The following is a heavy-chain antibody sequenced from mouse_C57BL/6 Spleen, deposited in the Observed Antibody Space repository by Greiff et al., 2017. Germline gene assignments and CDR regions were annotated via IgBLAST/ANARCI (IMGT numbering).Heavy chain of an antibody. CDR2: IYPGSGNT. D-gene: IGHD2-2*01. J-gene: IGHJ3*01. V-gene: IGHV1-66*01. Sequence: QVQLQQSGPELVKPGASVKISCKASGYSFTSYYIHWVKQRPGQGLEWIGWIYPGSGNTKYNEKFKGKATLTADTSSSTAYMQLSSLTSEDSAVYYCARVSTMVTKLAYWGQGTLVTVSA. CDR1: GYSFTSYY. CDR3: ARVSTMVTKLAY.